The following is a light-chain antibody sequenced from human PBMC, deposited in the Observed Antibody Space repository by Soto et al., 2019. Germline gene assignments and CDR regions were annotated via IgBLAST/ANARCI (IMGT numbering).Light chain of an antibody. Sequence: EIVLTQSPATLSSFPGDRVTLSCRARQYINTRLAWYQHRPGQAPRLLNYQTSIRAAGIPARFSASGSGTDFTLTISDVQPEDFALYYCHQRQSWPRTFGQGTKVDI. CDR2: QTS. J-gene: IGKJ1*01. CDR1: QYINTR. CDR3: HQRQSWPRT. V-gene: IGKV3-11*01.